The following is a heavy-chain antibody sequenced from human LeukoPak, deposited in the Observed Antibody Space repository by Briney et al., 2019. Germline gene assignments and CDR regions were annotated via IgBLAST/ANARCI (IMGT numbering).Heavy chain of an antibody. J-gene: IGHJ4*02. CDR2: ISSSSSYI. Sequence: PGGSLRLSCAASGFTFSSYSMNWVRQAPGKGLEWVSSISSSSSYIYYADSVKGRFTISRDNAKNSLYLQMNSLRAEDTAVYYCARVSEYSSGWYGYYFDYWGQGTLVTVSS. V-gene: IGHV3-21*01. CDR1: GFTFSSYS. CDR3: ARVSEYSSGWYGYYFDY. D-gene: IGHD6-19*01.